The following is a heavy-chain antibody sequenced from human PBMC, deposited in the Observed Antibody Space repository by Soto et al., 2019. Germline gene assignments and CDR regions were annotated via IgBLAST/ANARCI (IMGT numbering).Heavy chain of an antibody. CDR1: GFTFSSYA. V-gene: IGHV3-30-3*01. J-gene: IGHJ4*02. Sequence: GGSLRLSCAASGFTFSSYAMHWVRQAPGKGLEWVAVISYDGSNKYYADSVKGRFTISRDNSKNTLYLQMNSLRAEDTAVYYCARDFLGAAAGHQGDYWGQGTLVTVSS. CDR2: ISYDGSNK. CDR3: ARDFLGAAAGHQGDY. D-gene: IGHD6-13*01.